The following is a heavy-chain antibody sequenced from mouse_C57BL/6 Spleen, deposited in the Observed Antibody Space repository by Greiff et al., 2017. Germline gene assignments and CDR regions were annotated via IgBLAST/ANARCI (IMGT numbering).Heavy chain of an antibody. V-gene: IGHV1-26*01. Sequence: EVQLQQSGPELVKPGASVKISCKASGYTFTDYYMNWVKQSHGKSLEWIGDINPNNGGTSYNQKFKGKATLTVDKSSSTAYMELRSLTSEDSAVYYCAPIYDGYPYAMDCWGQGTSVTVSS. CDR3: APIYDGYPYAMDC. D-gene: IGHD2-3*01. CDR1: GYTFTDYY. J-gene: IGHJ4*01. CDR2: INPNNGGT.